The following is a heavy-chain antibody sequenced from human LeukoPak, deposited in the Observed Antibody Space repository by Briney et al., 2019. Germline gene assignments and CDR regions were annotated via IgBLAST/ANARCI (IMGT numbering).Heavy chain of an antibody. CDR2: VNYDGSSV. CDR1: GFNFSSYW. J-gene: IGHJ4*02. CDR3: TRSAWGIDY. D-gene: IGHD3-16*01. Sequence: GGSLRLSCAASGFNFSSYWMRWVRQIPEKGLFWISRVNYDGSSVVYADSVKGRFTISRDNAKNTVYLEMSRLRVEDTAVYYCTRSAWGIDYWGQGTLVTVSS. V-gene: IGHV3-74*01.